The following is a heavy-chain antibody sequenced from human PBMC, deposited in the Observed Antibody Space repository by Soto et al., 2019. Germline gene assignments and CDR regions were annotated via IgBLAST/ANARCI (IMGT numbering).Heavy chain of an antibody. J-gene: IGHJ5*02. Sequence: PSETLSLTCTVSGGSISRSSYYWGWILQPSGKGLEWIGSIYYSGSTYYNPSLKSRVTISVDTSKNQFSLKLSSVTAADTAVYYCARVITIFGVVIISHWFDPWGQGTLVTVS. CDR1: GGSISRSSYY. D-gene: IGHD3-3*01. V-gene: IGHV4-39*01. CDR3: ARVITIFGVVIISHWFDP. CDR2: IYYSGST.